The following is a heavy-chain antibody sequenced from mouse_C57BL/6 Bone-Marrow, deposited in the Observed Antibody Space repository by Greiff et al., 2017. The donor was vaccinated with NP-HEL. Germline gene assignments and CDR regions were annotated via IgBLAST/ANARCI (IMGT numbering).Heavy chain of an antibody. Sequence: VQLQQSGAELVRPGASVTLSCKASGYTFPDYEMHWVQQTPVHGLEWIGAIDPDTGGTAYNQKFKGKAILTADKSSSTAYMELRSLTSEDSAVYYCTTRVRENWGQGTTLTVSS. CDR1: GYTFPDYE. D-gene: IGHD2-2*01. J-gene: IGHJ2*01. V-gene: IGHV1-15*01. CDR2: IDPDTGGT. CDR3: TTRVREN.